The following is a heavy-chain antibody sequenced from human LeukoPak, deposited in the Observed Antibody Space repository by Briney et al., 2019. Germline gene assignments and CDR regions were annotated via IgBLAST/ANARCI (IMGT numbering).Heavy chain of an antibody. CDR2: ISYDGSNK. D-gene: IGHD3-3*01. V-gene: IGHV3-30*04. Sequence: GGSLRLSCVASGITFSTYAMSWVRQAPGKGLEWVAVISYDGSNKYYADSVKGRFTISRDNSKNTLYLQMNSLRAEDTAVYYCAKDQSERFLEWLQDYYYYYGMDVWGQGTTVTVSS. CDR3: AKDQSERFLEWLQDYYYYYGMDV. CDR1: GITFSTYA. J-gene: IGHJ6*02.